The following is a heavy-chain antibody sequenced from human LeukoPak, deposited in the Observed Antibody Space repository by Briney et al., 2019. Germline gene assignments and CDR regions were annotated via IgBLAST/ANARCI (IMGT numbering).Heavy chain of an antibody. D-gene: IGHD3-10*01. CDR3: ARAEVLLSFGHKKHCMDV. CDR2: IIPILGIA. J-gene: IGHJ6*02. CDR1: GGTFSSYA. Sequence: SVKVSCKASGGTFSSYAISWVRQAPGQGLEWMGRIIPILGIANYAQKFQGRVTITADKSTSTAYMELSSLRSEDTAVYYCARAEVLLSFGHKKHCMDVWGQGTTVTVSS. V-gene: IGHV1-69*04.